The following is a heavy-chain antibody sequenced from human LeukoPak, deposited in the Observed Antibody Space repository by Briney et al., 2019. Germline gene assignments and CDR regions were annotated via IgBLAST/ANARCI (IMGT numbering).Heavy chain of an antibody. V-gene: IGHV3-21*01. J-gene: IGHJ4*02. CDR2: ISSSSSYI. D-gene: IGHD2-8*01. CDR1: GFTFSSYS. CDR3: AKCARRTNGVCYSDY. Sequence: GGSLRLSCAPSGFTFSSYSMNWVRQAPGKGLEWVSSISSSSSYIYYADSVKGRFTISRDNAKNSLYLQMNSLRAEDTAVYYCAKCARRTNGVCYSDYWGQGTLVTVSS.